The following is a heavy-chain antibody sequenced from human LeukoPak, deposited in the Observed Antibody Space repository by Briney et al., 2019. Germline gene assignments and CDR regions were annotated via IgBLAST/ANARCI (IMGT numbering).Heavy chain of an antibody. Sequence: SETLSLTCTVSGGSISGSSYYWGWIRQPPGKGLEWIGSIYYSGSTYYNPSLKSRVTISVDTSKNQFSLKLSSVTAADTAVYYCARGRYDFWSASIFNHPPNWFDPWGQGTLVTVSS. D-gene: IGHD3-3*01. CDR1: GGSISGSSYY. V-gene: IGHV4-39*01. CDR2: IYYSGST. CDR3: ARGRYDFWSASIFNHPPNWFDP. J-gene: IGHJ5*02.